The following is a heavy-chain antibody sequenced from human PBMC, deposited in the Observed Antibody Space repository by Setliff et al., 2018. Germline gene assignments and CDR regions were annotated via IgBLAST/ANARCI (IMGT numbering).Heavy chain of an antibody. D-gene: IGHD4-17*01. CDR2: ISAKNGNR. Sequence: ASVKVSCKASGYSFTSYGISWVRQAPGQGLEWMGWISAKNGNRNYAQKLQGRVTMTTDTSTSTAYMELRSLRSDDTAVYYCARDFPTVVTPKEYFDLWGRGTLVTVSS. CDR3: ARDFPTVVTPKEYFDL. V-gene: IGHV1-18*01. CDR1: GYSFTSYG. J-gene: IGHJ2*01.